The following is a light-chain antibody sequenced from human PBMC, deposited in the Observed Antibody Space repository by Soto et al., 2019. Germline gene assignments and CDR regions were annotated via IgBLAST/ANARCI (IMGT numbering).Light chain of an antibody. CDR2: HAS. CDR1: QNITNN. V-gene: IGKV1-33*01. CDR3: QQYYGLPPLT. Sequence: DIQMTQSPSSLSASIGDRFTMTCHSIQNITNNLSWYQQKPGKAPNLLIYHASKLAKGVTSRFSGSGSGTDFSFIITSLQREDLATYYCQQYYGLPPLTFGQGTRLEIK. J-gene: IGKJ5*01.